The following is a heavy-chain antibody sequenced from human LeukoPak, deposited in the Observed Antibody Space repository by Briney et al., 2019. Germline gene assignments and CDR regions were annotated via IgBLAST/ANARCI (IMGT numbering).Heavy chain of an antibody. D-gene: IGHD6-19*01. V-gene: IGHV4-39*01. CDR1: GGSITSTSFY. J-gene: IGHJ6*02. Sequence: NPSETLSLTCTVSGGSITSTSFYWGWIRQPPGKGLAWLGSIYYSGSTYDNPSLKSRVTISVDRSKNQFSLKLSSVTAADTAVYYCARGPKIAVAAWGYYYGMDVWGQGTTVTVSS. CDR2: IYYSGST. CDR3: ARGPKIAVAAWGYYYGMDV.